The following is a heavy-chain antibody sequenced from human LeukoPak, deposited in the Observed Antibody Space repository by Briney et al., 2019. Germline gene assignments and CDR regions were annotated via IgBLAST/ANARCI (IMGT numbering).Heavy chain of an antibody. CDR1: GGSISSGGYS. CDR2: IYHSGST. J-gene: IGHJ4*02. CDR3: ARVMPYSSLDY. Sequence: SETLSLTCAVSGGSISSGGYSWSWIRQPPGKGLEWIGYIYHSGSTYYNPSLKSRVTISVDRSKNQFSRKLSSVTAADTAVYYCARVMPYSSLDYWGQGALVTVSS. V-gene: IGHV4-30-2*01. D-gene: IGHD4-11*01.